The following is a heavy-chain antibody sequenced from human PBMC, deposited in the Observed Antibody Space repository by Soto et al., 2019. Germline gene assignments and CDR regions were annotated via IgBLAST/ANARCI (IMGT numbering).Heavy chain of an antibody. CDR3: ARVRYNSPFDAFDI. D-gene: IGHD6-13*01. Sequence: QVQLVQSGAEVKKPGASVKVSCKASGYTFTGYYIHWVRQAPGQGLEWMGWINPNSGGTNYAQRFQDWVTMTRDTSISTAYMELRRLRSDDTAVYYCARVRYNSPFDAFDIWGQGTMVTVSS. CDR1: GYTFTGYY. J-gene: IGHJ3*02. CDR2: INPNSGGT. V-gene: IGHV1-2*04.